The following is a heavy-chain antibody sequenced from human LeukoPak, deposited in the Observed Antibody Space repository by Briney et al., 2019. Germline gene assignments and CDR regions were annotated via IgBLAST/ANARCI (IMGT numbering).Heavy chain of an antibody. V-gene: IGHV3-7*01. CDR3: ARDGVAAGLYFDL. CDR2: INQDGGEK. Sequence: GSLRLSCAASGFTFTEYWMNWVRQAPGKGLEWVASINQDGGEKYYVDSVKGRFTISRDNAQNSLYLQMSYLRAEDTAMFYCARDGVAAGLYFDLWGQGTLVTVSS. J-gene: IGHJ4*02. D-gene: IGHD6-13*01. CDR1: GFTFTEYW.